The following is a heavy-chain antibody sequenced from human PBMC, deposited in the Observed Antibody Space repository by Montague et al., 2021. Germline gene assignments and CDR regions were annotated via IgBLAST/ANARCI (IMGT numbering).Heavy chain of an antibody. V-gene: IGHV4-38-2*02. CDR2: VSHGGRT. J-gene: IGHJ6*03. Sequence: SETLSLTCTVSRSLINSDYYWGWIRQPPGKGLEWMGGVSHGGRTYYNPSLESRVTISVDTSNNHFSLKLSSVTAADTAMYYCARERDRYYYMDIWGKGTTITVSS. CDR1: RSLINSDYY. CDR3: ARERDRYYYMDI.